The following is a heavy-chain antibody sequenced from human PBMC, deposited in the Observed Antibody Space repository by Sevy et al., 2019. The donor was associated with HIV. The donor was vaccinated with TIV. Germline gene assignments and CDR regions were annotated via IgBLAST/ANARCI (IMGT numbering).Heavy chain of an antibody. D-gene: IGHD2-15*01. Sequence: GGSLRLSCAASGFTFSSYSMNWVRQAPGKGLEWVSSISSSSSYIYYADSVKGRFTISRDNAKNSLYLQMDSLRAEDTAVYYCAGTGRQYCSGGSCYSWFDPWGQGTLVTVSS. CDR3: AGTGRQYCSGGSCYSWFDP. CDR2: ISSSSSYI. J-gene: IGHJ5*02. V-gene: IGHV3-21*01. CDR1: GFTFSSYS.